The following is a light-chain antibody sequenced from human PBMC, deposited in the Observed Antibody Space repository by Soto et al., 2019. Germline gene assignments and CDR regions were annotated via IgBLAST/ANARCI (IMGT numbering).Light chain of an antibody. J-gene: IGLJ3*02. V-gene: IGLV1-40*01. CDR2: ANN. CDR3: QSYDSSLSGSGV. Sequence: QSVLTQPPSVSGAPGQRVTISCSGSSSNIGAGYDVHWYQQLPVTAPKLLISANNIRPSGVPDRFSGSKSGTSDSLAITGLQAEDEADYYCQSYDSSLSGSGVFGGGTKLTVL. CDR1: SSNIGAGYD.